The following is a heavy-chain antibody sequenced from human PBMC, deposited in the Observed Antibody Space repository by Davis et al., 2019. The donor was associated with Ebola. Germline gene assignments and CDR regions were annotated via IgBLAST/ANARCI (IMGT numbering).Heavy chain of an antibody. D-gene: IGHD3-10*02. CDR1: GDSVSSNSAA. V-gene: IGHV6-1*01. J-gene: IGHJ6*02. CDR2: TYYRSKWYN. CDR3: ACSGMAVPEV. Sequence: SETLSLTCALSGDSVSSNSAAWNWIRQSPSRGLEWLGRTYYRSKWYNDYAVSVKSRITINPDTSKNQFSLQLKSVTPEDTAVDYWACSGMAVPEVWGQGTTVNVFS.